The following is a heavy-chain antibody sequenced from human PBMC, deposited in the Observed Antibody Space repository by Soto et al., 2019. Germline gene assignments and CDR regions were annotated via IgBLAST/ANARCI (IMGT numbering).Heavy chain of an antibody. V-gene: IGHV3-23*01. CDR2: ISGSGDRT. J-gene: IGHJ4*02. Sequence: GGSLRLSCAASGFSFNIYAMSWVRQAPGKGLEWVSGISGSGDRTHCVDSVKGRFTISRDNVKNTLYLQMNSLRAEDTALYYCAKASTYEYVWWSFRYYFDPWGQGALVTVYS. CDR1: GFSFNIYA. D-gene: IGHD3-16*02. CDR3: AKASTYEYVWWSFRYYFDP.